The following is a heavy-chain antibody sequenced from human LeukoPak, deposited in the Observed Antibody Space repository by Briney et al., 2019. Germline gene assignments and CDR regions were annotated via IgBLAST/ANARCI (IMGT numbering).Heavy chain of an antibody. CDR2: ISGSGGST. Sequence: PGGSLRLSCAASGFTFSSYAMSWVRQAPGKGLEWVSAISGSGGSTYYAASVKGRFIISRDNSKNTLYLQMNSLRAEDTAMYYCAKTYYYSSGNYWGQGTLVTVSS. V-gene: IGHV3-23*01. D-gene: IGHD3-10*01. CDR3: AKTYYYSSGNY. J-gene: IGHJ4*02. CDR1: GFTFSSYA.